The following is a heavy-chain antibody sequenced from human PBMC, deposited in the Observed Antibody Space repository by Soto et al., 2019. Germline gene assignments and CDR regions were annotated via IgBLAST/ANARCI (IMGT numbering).Heavy chain of an antibody. CDR3: ARPPHSSSSGLLRTVFGNYYYGMDV. CDR2: IYYSGST. V-gene: IGHV4-39*01. CDR1: GGSISSSSYY. D-gene: IGHD6-6*01. J-gene: IGHJ6*02. Sequence: SETLSLTCTVSGGSISSSSYYWGWIRQPPGKGLEWIGSIYYSGSTYYNPPLKSRVTISVDTSKNQFSLKLSSVTAADTAVYYCARPPHSSSSGLLRTVFGNYYYGMDVWGQGTKVTVSS.